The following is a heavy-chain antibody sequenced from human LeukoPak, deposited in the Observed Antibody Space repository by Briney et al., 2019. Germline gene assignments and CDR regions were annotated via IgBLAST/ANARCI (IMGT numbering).Heavy chain of an antibody. CDR3: ARHLVVATYDD. V-gene: IGHV3-11*01. J-gene: IGHJ4*02. CDR1: GFTFSDYY. CDR2: ISSGGSTI. Sequence: PGGSLRLSCAASGFTFSDYYMSWIRQAPGKGLEWISYISSGGSTIYYADSVKGRFTISRDNAKNSLYLQMKSLRSEDTAVYYCARHLVVATYDDWGQGTLVTVSS. D-gene: IGHD2-21*01.